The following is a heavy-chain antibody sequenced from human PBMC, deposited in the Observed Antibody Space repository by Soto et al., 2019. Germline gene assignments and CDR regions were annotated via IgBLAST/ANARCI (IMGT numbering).Heavy chain of an antibody. V-gene: IGHV1-2*04. J-gene: IGHJ4*02. CDR1: GYNFKDHY. D-gene: IGHD3-10*01. Sequence: QVQLVQSGADVKKPGASVKVSCKASGYNFKDHYMHWVRQAPGQGLEWMGWINPSNGDTKYEQDFQGWVTMTRDTSSSTYYMELSRLKSDDTAVYYCARDMAGSQGRYFDYWGQGTLVTFSS. CDR3: ARDMAGSQGRYFDY. CDR2: INPSNGDT.